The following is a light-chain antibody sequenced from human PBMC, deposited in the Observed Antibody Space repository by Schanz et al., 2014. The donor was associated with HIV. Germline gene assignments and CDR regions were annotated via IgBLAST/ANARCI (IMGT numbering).Light chain of an antibody. CDR1: QDISTY. Sequence: DIQMTQSPSTLSASVGDRVTITCRASQDISTYLAWYQQKPGKAPNLLIYAASTLHTGVPLRFSGSGSGTEFTLTIGSLQPDDSATYYCQHYSGFPYTFGRGTKLEIK. J-gene: IGKJ2*01. CDR3: QHYSGFPYT. CDR2: AAS. V-gene: IGKV1-9*01.